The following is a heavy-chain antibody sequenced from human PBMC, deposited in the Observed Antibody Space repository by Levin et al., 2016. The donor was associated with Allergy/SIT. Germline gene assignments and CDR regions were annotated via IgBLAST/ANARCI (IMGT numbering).Heavy chain of an antibody. J-gene: IGHJ4*02. CDR1: GFTFSSYA. D-gene: IGHD3-3*01. V-gene: IGHV3-23*01. CDR3: AKVGYDGPLDY. Sequence: GESLKISCAASGFTFSSYAMSWVRQAPGKGLEWVSAISGSGGSTYYADSVKGRFTISRDNSKNTLYLQMNSLRAEDTAVYYCAKVGYDGPLDYWGQGTLVTVSS. CDR2: ISGSGGST.